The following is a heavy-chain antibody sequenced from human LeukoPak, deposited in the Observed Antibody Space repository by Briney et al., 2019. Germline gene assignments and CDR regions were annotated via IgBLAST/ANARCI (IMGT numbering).Heavy chain of an antibody. D-gene: IGHD6-6*01. J-gene: IGHJ4*02. CDR3: ARDREGIAARRYYFDY. CDR2: IYTSRST. CDR1: GGSISSYY. Sequence: SETLSLTCTVSGGSISSYYWSWIRQPAGKGLEWIGRIYTSRSTNYNPSLKSRVTMSVDTSKNQFSLKLSSVTAADTAVYYCARDREGIAARRYYFDYWGQGTLVTVSS. V-gene: IGHV4-4*07.